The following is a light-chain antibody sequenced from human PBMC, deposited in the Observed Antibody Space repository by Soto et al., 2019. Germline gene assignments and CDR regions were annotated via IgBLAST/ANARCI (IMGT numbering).Light chain of an antibody. CDR2: LEGSASY. CDR3: ETWDNNAWV. CDR1: SGHSSFI. V-gene: IGLV4-60*02. Sequence: QLVLTQSSSASASLGSSVTLTCTLSSGHSSFIIAWHQQYPGKAPRYLMELEGSASYNKGSGVPDRFSGSSSGADRYLTISNLQFEDEADYYCETWDNNAWVFGGGTKLTVL. J-gene: IGLJ3*02.